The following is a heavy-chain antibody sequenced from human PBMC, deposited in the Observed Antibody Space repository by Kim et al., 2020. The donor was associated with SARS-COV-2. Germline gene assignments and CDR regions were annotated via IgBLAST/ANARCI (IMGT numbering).Heavy chain of an antibody. CDR2: IAFEGTNK. CDR3: ARDSKEDGRGYCARGNCHLDY. CDR1: GFTFSRFP. V-gene: IGHV3-30-3*01. D-gene: IGHD2-21*02. J-gene: IGHJ4*02. Sequence: GGSLRLSCAASGFTFSRFPMHWVRQAPGKGLEWVAVIAFEGTNKYYSDSLKGRFTISRDNSKNKVDLQMNSLRPEDTAVYFCARDSKEDGRGYCARGNCHLDYWGQGTLVTVSS.